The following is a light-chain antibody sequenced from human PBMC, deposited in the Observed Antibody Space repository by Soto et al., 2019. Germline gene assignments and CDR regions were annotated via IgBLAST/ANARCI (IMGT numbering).Light chain of an antibody. J-gene: IGLJ1*01. CDR3: SSYAGSNNFV. CDR2: EVS. V-gene: IGLV2-8*01. Sequence: QSSLTQPPSASGSPGQSVTISCTGTSSDIGAYIYVSWYQQHPGKAPKLMISEVSRQPSGVPERFSGSESGNTASLTVSGLQADDEAHYYCSSYAGSNNFVFGTGTKVTVL. CDR1: SSDIGAYIY.